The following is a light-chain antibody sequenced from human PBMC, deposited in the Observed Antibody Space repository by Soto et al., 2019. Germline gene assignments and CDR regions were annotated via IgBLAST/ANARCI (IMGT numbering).Light chain of an antibody. CDR1: QTVSNNY. V-gene: IGKV3-20*01. J-gene: IGKJ5*01. Sequence: EIVLTQSPGTLSLSPGDRAALACMCSQTVSNNYLAWCQQKPGQAPRVIMYGASRRATGIPDRFSGGGSGTDFTLTISRLEPEDFAVYFCQQYAGPPTTFGQGTRLEIK. CDR3: QQYAGPPTT. CDR2: GAS.